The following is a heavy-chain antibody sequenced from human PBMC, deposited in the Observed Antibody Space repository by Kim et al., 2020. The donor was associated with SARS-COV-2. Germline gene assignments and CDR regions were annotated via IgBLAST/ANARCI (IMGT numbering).Heavy chain of an antibody. D-gene: IGHD6-19*01. CDR1: GFTFTESA. Sequence: GGSLRLSCVASGFTFTESAMSWVRLAPGTGLEWVSTISNSGGSTYYADSVRGRFTISRDNSKNTVYLQMNSLRVEDTAVYLCAKEGASGRYSDKDSFDY. V-gene: IGHV3-23*01. J-gene: IGHJ5*01. CDR2: ISNSGGST. CDR3: AKEGASGRYSDKDSFDY.